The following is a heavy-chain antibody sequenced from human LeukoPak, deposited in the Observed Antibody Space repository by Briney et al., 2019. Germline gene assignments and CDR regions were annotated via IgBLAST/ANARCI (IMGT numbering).Heavy chain of an antibody. CDR2: ISHSGTT. D-gene: IGHD6-19*01. CDR1: GGSFSGYY. Sequence: SETLSLTCTVYGGSFSGYYWTWIRQPPGKGLEWIWEISHSGTTNYNPSLKSRVTMSLDTSKNEFSLKLTSVTAADTAVYFCARERPNWQWRDYWGQGTLVTVSS. J-gene: IGHJ4*02. CDR3: ARERPNWQWRDY. V-gene: IGHV4-34*01.